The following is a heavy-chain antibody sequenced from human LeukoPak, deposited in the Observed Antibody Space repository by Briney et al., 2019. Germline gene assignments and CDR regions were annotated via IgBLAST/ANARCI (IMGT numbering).Heavy chain of an antibody. V-gene: IGHV1-46*01. CDR1: GYTFTSDY. D-gene: IGHD2-15*01. CDR3: ARDSLVVVAATFWFDP. J-gene: IGHJ5*02. Sequence: ASVKVSCKASGYTFTSDYMHWVRQAPGQGLEWMGIINPSGGSTSYAQKFQGRVTMTRDTSTSTVYMELSSLRSEDTAVYYCARDSLVVVAATFWFDPWGQGTLVTVSS. CDR2: INPSGGST.